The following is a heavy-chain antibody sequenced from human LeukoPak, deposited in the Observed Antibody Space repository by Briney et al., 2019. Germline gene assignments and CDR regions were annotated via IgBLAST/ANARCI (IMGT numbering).Heavy chain of an antibody. CDR1: GFTFSSYG. CDR2: IRYDGSNK. V-gene: IGHV3-30*02. Sequence: GGSLRLSCAASGFTFSSYGMHWVRQAPGKGLEWLAFIRYDGSNKYYADSVKGRFTISRDNSKNTLYLQMNSLRAEDTAVYYCAKGGGYLLEPLYYFDYWGQGTLVTVSS. CDR3: AKGGGYLLEPLYYFDY. J-gene: IGHJ4*02. D-gene: IGHD3-22*01.